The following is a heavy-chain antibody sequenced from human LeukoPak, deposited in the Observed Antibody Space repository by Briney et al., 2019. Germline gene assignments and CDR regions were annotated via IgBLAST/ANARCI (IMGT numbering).Heavy chain of an antibody. CDR2: ISAYNGNT. CDR1: GYTFTSYY. V-gene: IGHV1-18*04. J-gene: IGHJ5*02. CDR3: ARSLSDDFDP. D-gene: IGHD1-1*01. Sequence: ASVKVSCKASGYTFTSYYMHWVRQAPGQGLEWMGWISAYNGNTNYAQKLQGRVTMTTDTSTSTAYMELRSLRSDDTAVYYCARSLSDDFDPWGQGTLVTVSS.